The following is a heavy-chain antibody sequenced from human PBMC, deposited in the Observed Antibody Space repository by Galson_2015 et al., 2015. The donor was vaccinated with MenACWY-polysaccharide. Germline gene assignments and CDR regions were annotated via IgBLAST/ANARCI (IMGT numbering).Heavy chain of an antibody. Sequence: SVKVSCKASGYNFSSYDINWVRQASGQGLEWMGWMNPNSGNKGYAQKFQGRVTTTRNTATSTAYMELRMLRYDDTAVYYCTRIIARKPTCVHSWGQGTLVSVS. V-gene: IGHV1-8*01. CDR3: TRIIARKPTCVHS. D-gene: IGHD2-21*01. J-gene: IGHJ4*02. CDR1: GYNFSSYD. CDR2: MNPNSGNK.